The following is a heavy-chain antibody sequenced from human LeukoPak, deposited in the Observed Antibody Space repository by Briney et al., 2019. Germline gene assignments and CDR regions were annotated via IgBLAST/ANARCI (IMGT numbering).Heavy chain of an antibody. CDR3: ARSRSSISYYFDY. CDR1: GGSSSSYY. Sequence: PSETLSLTCTVSGGSSSSYYWSWIRQPPGKGLEWIGYIYYRGGTNYNPSLESRVTISGDTSKDEFSLKLTSVTAADTAVYYCARSRSSISYYFDYWGQGTLVTVSS. V-gene: IGHV4-59*08. CDR2: IYYRGGT. D-gene: IGHD2-2*01. J-gene: IGHJ4*02.